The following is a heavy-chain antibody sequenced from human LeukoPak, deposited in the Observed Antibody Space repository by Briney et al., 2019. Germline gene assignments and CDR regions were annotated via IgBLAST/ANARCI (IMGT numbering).Heavy chain of an antibody. CDR1: GFAFGNYW. J-gene: IGHJ6*04. D-gene: IGHD3-10*02. V-gene: IGHV3-48*04. CDR2: ISSSGSTI. CDR3: AELGITMIGGV. Sequence: PGGSLRLSCAASGFAFGNYWMGWVRQAPGKGLEWVSYISSSGSTIYYADSVKGRFTISRDNAKNSLYLQMNSLRAEDTAVYYCAELGITMIGGVWGKGTTVTISS.